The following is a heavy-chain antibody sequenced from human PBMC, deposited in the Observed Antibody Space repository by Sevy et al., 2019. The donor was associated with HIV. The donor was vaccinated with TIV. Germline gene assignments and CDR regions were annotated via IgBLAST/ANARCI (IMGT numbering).Heavy chain of an antibody. D-gene: IGHD3-3*01. V-gene: IGHV1-24*01. CDR3: ATLDFWSDHPFYGTDV. CDR1: RYSLSEIS. CDR2: FDPEDGET. Sequence: ASVKVSCKVSRYSLSEISMHWVRQAPGKGLEWMGGFDPEDGETIYAQKFQGRVTMTEDTSTDTGYMELRRLTSEDTAVYYCATLDFWSDHPFYGTDVWGQGTTVTVSS. J-gene: IGHJ6*02.